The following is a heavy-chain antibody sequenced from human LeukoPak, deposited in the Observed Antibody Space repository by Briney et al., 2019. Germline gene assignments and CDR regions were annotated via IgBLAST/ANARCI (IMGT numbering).Heavy chain of an antibody. CDR1: GFTFTIFG. J-gene: IGHJ6*02. CDR2: IDARSGIT. Sequence: PGGSLRLSCAASGFTFTIFGLNWVRQAPGKVPEWVSYIDARSGITYYADSVQGRSTISRDNAQESVFLQMNSLRADDTAVYYCAREPNCGGDCYAFTKGYDGMDVWGQGTTVTVSS. CDR3: AREPNCGGDCYAFTKGYDGMDV. V-gene: IGHV3-48*01. D-gene: IGHD2-21*02.